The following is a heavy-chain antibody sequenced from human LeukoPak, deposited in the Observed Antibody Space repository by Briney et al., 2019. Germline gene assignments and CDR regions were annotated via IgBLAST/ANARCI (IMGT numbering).Heavy chain of an antibody. V-gene: IGHV3-7*01. CDR3: AREANVGATGDY. Sequence: GGSLRLSCAVSGFTFSNSWMSWVRQAPGKGLEWVANIKQDGSEKYYVDSVKGRFTISRDNAKNSLYLQMNSLRAEDTAVYYCAREANVGATGDYWGQGTLVTVSS. J-gene: IGHJ4*02. D-gene: IGHD1-26*01. CDR1: GFTFSNSW. CDR2: IKQDGSEK.